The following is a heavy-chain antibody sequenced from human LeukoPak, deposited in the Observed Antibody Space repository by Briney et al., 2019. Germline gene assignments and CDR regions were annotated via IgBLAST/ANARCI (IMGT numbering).Heavy chain of an antibody. D-gene: IGHD2-2*01. Sequence: SGGSLRLSCAASGFTFSSYAMSWVRQAPGKGLEWVSAISGSGGSTYYADSVKGRFTISRDNSKSTLYLQMNSLRAEDTAVYYCAKDRGSTRNYYGMDVWGQGTTVTVSS. CDR2: ISGSGGST. CDR1: GFTFSSYA. J-gene: IGHJ6*02. CDR3: AKDRGSTRNYYGMDV. V-gene: IGHV3-23*01.